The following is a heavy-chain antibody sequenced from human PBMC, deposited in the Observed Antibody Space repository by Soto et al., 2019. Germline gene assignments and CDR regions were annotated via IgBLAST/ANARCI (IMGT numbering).Heavy chain of an antibody. Sequence: SVKVSCKASGCTFSSYAISWVRQAPGQGLEWMGGIIPIFGTANYAQKFQGRVTITADESTSTAYMELSSLRSEDTAVYYCARVGAMVRGVLSNAFDIWGQGTMVTVSS. D-gene: IGHD3-10*01. V-gene: IGHV1-69*13. J-gene: IGHJ3*02. CDR1: GCTFSSYA. CDR2: IIPIFGTA. CDR3: ARVGAMVRGVLSNAFDI.